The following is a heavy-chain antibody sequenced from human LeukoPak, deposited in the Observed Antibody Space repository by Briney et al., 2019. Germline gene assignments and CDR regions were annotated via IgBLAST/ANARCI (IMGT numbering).Heavy chain of an antibody. D-gene: IGHD3-22*01. Sequence: SETLSLTCAVSGYSISSGYYWGWIRQPPGKGLEWIGSIYHSGSTYHNPSLKSRVTISVDTSKNQFSLKLSSVTAADTAVYYCARVYYDSSGYPYYFDYWGQGTLVTVSS. V-gene: IGHV4-38-2*01. CDR1: GYSISSGYY. J-gene: IGHJ4*02. CDR3: ARVYYDSSGYPYYFDY. CDR2: IYHSGST.